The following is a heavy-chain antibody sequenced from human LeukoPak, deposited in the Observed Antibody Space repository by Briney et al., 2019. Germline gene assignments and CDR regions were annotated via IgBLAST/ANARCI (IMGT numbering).Heavy chain of an antibody. Sequence: GGSLRLSCVVSGIPFSDYYMNWIRQTPGKGLEWISYISASSSYTDYADSVKGRFTISRDNAQNALFLQMNRLRVEDTAVYYCAAGTAADCWGQGTLVTVSS. V-gene: IGHV3-11*03. CDR1: GIPFSDYY. D-gene: IGHD6-13*01. J-gene: IGHJ4*02. CDR2: ISASSSYT. CDR3: AAGTAADC.